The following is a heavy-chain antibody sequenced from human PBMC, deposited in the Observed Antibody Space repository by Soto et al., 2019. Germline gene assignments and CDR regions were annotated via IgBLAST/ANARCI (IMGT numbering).Heavy chain of an antibody. D-gene: IGHD1-7*01. V-gene: IGHV4-59*08. CDR3: ARQYGGLELLFFSYYYGMDV. J-gene: IGHJ6*02. Sequence: SESLSLTCTVSGGSISSYDWSWIRQPPEKGLEWIGCIYYSGSTNYNPSLKSRVTISVDTSKNQFSLKLSSVTAADTAVYYCARQYGGLELLFFSYYYGMDVWGQGTTVTVSS. CDR2: IYYSGST. CDR1: GGSISSYD.